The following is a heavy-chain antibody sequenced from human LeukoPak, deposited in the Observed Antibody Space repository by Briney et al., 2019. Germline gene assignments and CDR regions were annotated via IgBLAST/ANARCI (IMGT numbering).Heavy chain of an antibody. CDR2: ISGSGGST. Sequence: GGSLRLSCAASGFTFSSYVMSWVRQAPGKGLEWVSSISGSGGSTYYADSVKGRFTISRDNSKNTLYLQMNSLRAEDTAVYYCARGRGYTYAPGYWGQGTLVTVSS. D-gene: IGHD5-18*01. J-gene: IGHJ4*02. CDR3: ARGRGYTYAPGY. V-gene: IGHV3-23*01. CDR1: GFTFSSYV.